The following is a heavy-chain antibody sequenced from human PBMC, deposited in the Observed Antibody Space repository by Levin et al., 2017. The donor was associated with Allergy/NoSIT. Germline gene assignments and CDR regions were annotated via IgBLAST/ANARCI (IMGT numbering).Heavy chain of an antibody. CDR2: INHSGST. V-gene: IGHV4-34*01. J-gene: IGHJ4*02. D-gene: IGHD3-9*01. CDR3: ARVGLGGYFGWLLGALDY. Sequence: SETLSLTCAVYGGSFSGYYWSWIRQPPGKGLEWIGEINHSGSTNYNPSLKSRVTISVDTSKNQFSLKLSSVTAADTAVYYCARVGLGGYFGWLLGALDYWGQGTLVTVSS. CDR1: GGSFSGYY.